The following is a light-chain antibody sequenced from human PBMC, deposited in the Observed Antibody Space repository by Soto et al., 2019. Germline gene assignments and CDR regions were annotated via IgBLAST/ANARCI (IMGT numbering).Light chain of an antibody. CDR2: DTF. V-gene: IGKV3-11*01. Sequence: DIVLTQSPATLSVAPGERATLSCRASQSVSSYLAWYQQKPGQAPRLVIYDTFKRAAGIPARFSGGGSGTDFTLTISGLEPEDFAVYYCQQRSNWPEKITFDQGTRLEIK. J-gene: IGKJ5*01. CDR3: QQRSNWPEKIT. CDR1: QSVSSY.